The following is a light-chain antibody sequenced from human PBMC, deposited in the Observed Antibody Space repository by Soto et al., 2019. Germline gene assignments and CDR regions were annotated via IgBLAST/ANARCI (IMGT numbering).Light chain of an antibody. V-gene: IGKV3-15*01. CDR1: QGVSGN. CDR2: AAS. J-gene: IGKJ4*01. CDR3: QQYNQWPLT. Sequence: EIVVTQSPATLSVSPWERATLSCRASQGVSGNLAWYQQKPGQAPSLLIYAASTRATGISARFSGSGSGTDFTLTISSLQSEDFALYYCQQYNQWPLTFGGGTKVEIK.